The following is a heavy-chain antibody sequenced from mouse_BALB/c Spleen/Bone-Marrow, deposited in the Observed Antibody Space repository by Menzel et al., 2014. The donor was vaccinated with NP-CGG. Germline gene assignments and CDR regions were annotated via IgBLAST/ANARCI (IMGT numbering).Heavy chain of an antibody. CDR3: ESYGSSPAWFAY. Sequence: VQLQQSGPQLVRPGASVKISCKASGYSFTSYWMHWVKRRPGQGLEWIGMIDPSDSETRLNQMFKDKATLTVDKSSSTAYIQLSSPTSEDSAVYYCESYGSSPAWFAYWGQGTLVTVSA. CDR2: IDPSDSET. J-gene: IGHJ3*01. V-gene: IGHV1S126*01. CDR1: GYSFTSYW. D-gene: IGHD1-1*01.